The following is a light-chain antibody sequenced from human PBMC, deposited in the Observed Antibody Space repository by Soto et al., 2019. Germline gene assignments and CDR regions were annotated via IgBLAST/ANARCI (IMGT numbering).Light chain of an antibody. Sequence: QSVLTQPASVSRSPGQSFTISCTGTSSDVGRYNYVSWYQQHPGKAPKLMIYEVSNRPSGVSNRFSASKSGNTASLTISGLQAEDEADYYCTSYTSSTTWVFGGGTKLTVL. CDR3: TSYTSSTTWV. V-gene: IGLV2-14*01. CDR2: EVS. CDR1: SSDVGRYNY. J-gene: IGLJ3*02.